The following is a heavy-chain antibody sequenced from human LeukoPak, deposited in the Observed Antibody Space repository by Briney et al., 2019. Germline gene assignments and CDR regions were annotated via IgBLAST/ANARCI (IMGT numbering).Heavy chain of an antibody. CDR3: ARGGGLDV. J-gene: IGHJ6*02. CDR1: GFTLISYG. Sequence: GGSWGLSFAASGFTLISYGWNGPGRPPGKGLEWVASINHNGNVNYYVDSVKGRFTISRDNAKNSLYLQMSNLRAEDTAVYFCARGGGLDVWGQGATVTVSS. CDR2: INHNGNVN. D-gene: IGHD3-16*01. V-gene: IGHV3-7*03.